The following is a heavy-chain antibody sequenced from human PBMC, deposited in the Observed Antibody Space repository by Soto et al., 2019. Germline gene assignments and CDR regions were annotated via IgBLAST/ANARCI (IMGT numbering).Heavy chain of an antibody. J-gene: IGHJ4*02. CDR2: INAGNGNT. V-gene: IGHV1-3*01. CDR1: GYTFTSYA. Sequence: ASVKVSCKASGYTFTSYAMHWVRQAPGQRLEWMGWINAGNGNTKYSQKFQGRVTITRDTSASTAYMELSSLRSEDTAVYYCARVIYDSSGYYFKAFDYWDQGTLVTVSS. CDR3: ARVIYDSSGYYFKAFDY. D-gene: IGHD3-22*01.